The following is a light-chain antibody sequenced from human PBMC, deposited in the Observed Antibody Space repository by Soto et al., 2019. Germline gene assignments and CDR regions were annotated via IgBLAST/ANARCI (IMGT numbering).Light chain of an antibody. J-gene: IGKJ1*01. V-gene: IGKV3-15*01. CDR3: QQYNNWPRT. CDR2: GVY. CDR1: QSVGGD. Sequence: ETVMTQSPATLSVSPGERATLSCRASQSVGGDLAWYQQKPGQAPRLLMYGVYIRAISIRARLSGSASGTEFTLTMSSLQSEDSAVYYCQQYNNWPRTFGHGTKVEIK.